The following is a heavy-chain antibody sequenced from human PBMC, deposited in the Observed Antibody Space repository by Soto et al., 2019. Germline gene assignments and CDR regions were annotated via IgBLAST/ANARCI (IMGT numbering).Heavy chain of an antibody. D-gene: IGHD3-3*01. CDR1: GGSISNADYY. V-gene: IGHV4-30-4*01. Sequence: QVQLQQSGPGLVKPSQTLSLTCTVSGGSISNADYYWSWLRQPPGKGLEWIGYIYYSGSTYYPPSHKRRVTISLDTYHHQFFLKLSSVTAADTAVYYCARVLQVSVDFYNFYYWGQGTLVTVSS. CDR2: IYYSGST. J-gene: IGHJ4*02. CDR3: ARVLQVSVDFYNFYY.